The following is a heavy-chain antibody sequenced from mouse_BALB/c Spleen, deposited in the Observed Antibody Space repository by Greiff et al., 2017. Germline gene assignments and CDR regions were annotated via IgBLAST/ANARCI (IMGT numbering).Heavy chain of an antibody. CDR1: GFNIKDTY. V-gene: IGHV14-3*02. CDR3: APITTVVDY. J-gene: IGHJ2*01. D-gene: IGHD1-1*01. Sequence: EVKLQESGAELVKPGASVKLSCTASGFNIKDTYMHWVKQRPEQGLEWIGRIDPANGNTKYDPKFQGKATITADTSSNTAYLQLSSLTSEDTAVYYCAPITTVVDYWGQGTTLTVSS. CDR2: IDPANGNT.